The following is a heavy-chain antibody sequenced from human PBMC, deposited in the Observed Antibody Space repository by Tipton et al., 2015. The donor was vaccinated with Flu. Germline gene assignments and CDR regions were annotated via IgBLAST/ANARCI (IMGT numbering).Heavy chain of an antibody. CDR1: GGSISSYY. V-gene: IGHV4-59*08. D-gene: IGHD1-7*01. J-gene: IGHJ4*02. CDR2: IYYSGST. Sequence: TLSLTCTVSGGSISSYYWSRIRQPPGKGLEWIGYIYYSGSTNYNPSLKSRVTISVDTSRNQFSLKRSSVTAADTAVYYCARRRWNYDYWGQGTLVTVSS. CDR3: ARRRWNYDY.